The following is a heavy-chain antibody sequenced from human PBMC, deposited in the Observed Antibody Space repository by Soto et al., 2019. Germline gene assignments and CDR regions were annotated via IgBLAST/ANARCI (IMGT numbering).Heavy chain of an antibody. CDR3: ARVQQGYGMDV. J-gene: IGHJ6*02. V-gene: IGHV1-69*02. CDR1: GGTFSSYT. Sequence: ASVKVSCKASGGTFSSYTISWVRQAPGQGLEWMGRIIPILGIANYAQKFQGRVTITADKSTSTAYMELRSLRSDDTAVYYCARVQQGYGMDVWGQGTTVTVSS. CDR2: IIPILGIA.